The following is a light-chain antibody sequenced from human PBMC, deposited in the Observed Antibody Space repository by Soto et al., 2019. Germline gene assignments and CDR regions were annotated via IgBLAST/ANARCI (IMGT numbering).Light chain of an antibody. Sequence: QSALTQPASVSGSPGQSITISCTGTSSDVGGYNYVSWYQLHPGKATILMINDVSPRPSGPSNRSSGSKSSNTSPLTISGLKAEDGDDYSCTSYTSSRTWVLGGGTKLTVL. CDR3: TSYTSSRTWV. V-gene: IGLV2-14*01. J-gene: IGLJ3*02. CDR2: DVS. CDR1: SSDVGGYNY.